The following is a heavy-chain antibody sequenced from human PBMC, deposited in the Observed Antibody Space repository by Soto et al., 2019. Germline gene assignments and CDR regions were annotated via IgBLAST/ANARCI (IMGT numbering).Heavy chain of an antibody. CDR3: AKGGHCSGGSCYAYPDDY. V-gene: IGHV3-23*01. D-gene: IGHD2-15*01. J-gene: IGHJ4*02. Sequence: EVQLLESGGGLVQPGGSLRLSCAASGFTFSSYAMSWVRQAPGKGLEWVSAISGSGGSTYYADSVKGRFTISRDNSKNTXXMKMNSLRAEDTAVYYCAKGGHCSGGSCYAYPDDYWGQGTLVTVSS. CDR2: ISGSGGST. CDR1: GFTFSSYA.